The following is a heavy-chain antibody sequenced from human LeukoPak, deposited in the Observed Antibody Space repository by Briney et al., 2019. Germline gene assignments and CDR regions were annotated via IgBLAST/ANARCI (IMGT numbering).Heavy chain of an antibody. D-gene: IGHD3-10*01. V-gene: IGHV3-64*01. CDR1: GFTFSSYA. Sequence: PGGSLRLSCAASGFTFSSYAMDWVRQAPGKGLEYVSGISSNGGSTFYVNSVKGRFTISRDNSKNTLYLQMGGLRSEDMGVYYCASRGNYYGHSMDYWGQGSLVTVSS. CDR2: ISSNGGST. J-gene: IGHJ4*02. CDR3: ASRGNYYGHSMDY.